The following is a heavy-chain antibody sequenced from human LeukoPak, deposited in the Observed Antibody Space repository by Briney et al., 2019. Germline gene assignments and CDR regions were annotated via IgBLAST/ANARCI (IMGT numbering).Heavy chain of an antibody. D-gene: IGHD1-7*01. CDR2: INQDGTEK. CDR1: GFTFNNYW. Sequence: GGSLRLSCAASGFTFNNYWVSWVRHAPGKRLQWVANINQDGTEKHYVDSVRDRFSISRDNAKNSLYLQMNSLRAEDTAVYYCASNWNYIRGYGMDVWGQGTTVTVSS. CDR3: ASNWNYIRGYGMDV. J-gene: IGHJ6*02. V-gene: IGHV3-7*01.